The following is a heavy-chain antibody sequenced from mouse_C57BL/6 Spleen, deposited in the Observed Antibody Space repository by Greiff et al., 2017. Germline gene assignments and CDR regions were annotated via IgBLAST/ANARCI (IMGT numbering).Heavy chain of an antibody. CDR3: ARSTAFYYAMDY. CDR1: GFTFSDYY. V-gene: IGHV5-16*01. CDR2: INYDGSST. Sequence: DVKLVESEGGLVQPGSSMKLSCTASGFTFSDYYMAWVRQVPEKGLEWVANINYDGSSTYYLDSLKSRFIISRENAKNILYLQMSSLKSEDTATYYCARSTAFYYAMDYWGQGTSVTVSS. D-gene: IGHD3-1*01. J-gene: IGHJ4*01.